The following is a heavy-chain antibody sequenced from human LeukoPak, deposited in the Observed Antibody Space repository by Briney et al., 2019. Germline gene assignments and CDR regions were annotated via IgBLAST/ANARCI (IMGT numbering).Heavy chain of an antibody. V-gene: IGHV3-74*01. CDR2: INSDGSST. CDR1: GFTFSSYW. Sequence: GRSLRLSCAASGFTFSSYWMHWVRHAPGKGLVWVSRINSDGSSTSYADSVKGRFTTSRDNAKNTLYLQMNSLRAEDTAVYYCARERLGRFDPWGQGTLVTVSS. CDR3: ARERLGRFDP. J-gene: IGHJ5*02.